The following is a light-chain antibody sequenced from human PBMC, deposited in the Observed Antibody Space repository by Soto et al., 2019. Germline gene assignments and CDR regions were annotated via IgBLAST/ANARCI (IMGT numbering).Light chain of an antibody. CDR2: MAS. CDR3: QQYNSYPWT. V-gene: IGKV1-5*03. J-gene: IGKJ1*01. CDR1: QSISSW. Sequence: DIQMTQSPSTLSASVGDRVTITCRASQSISSWLAWYQQKPGKAPKLLIYMASSLESGVPSRFSGSGSGTEFTLTNSSLQPDDFATYYCQQYNSYPWTFGQGTKVEIK.